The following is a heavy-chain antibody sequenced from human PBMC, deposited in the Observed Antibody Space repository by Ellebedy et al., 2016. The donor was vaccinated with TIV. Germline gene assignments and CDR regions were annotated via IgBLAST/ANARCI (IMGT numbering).Heavy chain of an antibody. Sequence: GGSLRLSCAASGFPFSSFWMRWVRQAPGKGLEWVSGISGSGGRTNYADSVKGRLTISRDKSKTSLYLQMNSLRAEDTAVYYCVRVLLWDNPDSFYRHFDYWGQGTLVTVSS. CDR2: ISGSGGRT. V-gene: IGHV3-23*01. CDR3: VRVLLWDNPDSFYRHFDY. D-gene: IGHD2-15*01. CDR1: GFPFSSFW. J-gene: IGHJ4*02.